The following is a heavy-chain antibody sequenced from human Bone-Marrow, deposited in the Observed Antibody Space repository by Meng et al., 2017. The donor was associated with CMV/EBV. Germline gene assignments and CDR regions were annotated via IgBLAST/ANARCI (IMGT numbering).Heavy chain of an antibody. CDR2: INPNSDGT. J-gene: IGHJ6*02. Sequence: ASVKVSCKASGYTFTDYQMHWVRQAPGQGLEWMGWINPNSDGTNYAQKFQGRVSMTRDTSISTAYMELSGLRSDDTAVYYCARYGDIVTFGAYYYYGMDVWGQGTTVTVSS. CDR3: ARYGDIVTFGAYYYYGMDV. V-gene: IGHV1-2*02. CDR1: GYTFTDYQ. D-gene: IGHD5-12*01.